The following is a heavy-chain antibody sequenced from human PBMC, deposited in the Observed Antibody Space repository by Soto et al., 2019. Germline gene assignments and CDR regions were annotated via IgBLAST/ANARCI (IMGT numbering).Heavy chain of an antibody. CDR2: ISPYKGDT. CDR3: XXXXXPYDPTYSVVVARFDY. V-gene: IGHV1-18*01. D-gene: IGHD2-21*01. J-gene: IGHJ4*02. Sequence: QVQLVQSGPEMKEPGASVKVSCKASNYDFRDYGFSWVRQAPGQGLEWMGWISPYKGDTNYAQKFQGRVTLTTDSSTNXAXMEXXXXXXXXXXXXXXXXXXXPYDPTYSVVVARFDYWGQGTLVTVSS. CDR1: NYDFRDYG.